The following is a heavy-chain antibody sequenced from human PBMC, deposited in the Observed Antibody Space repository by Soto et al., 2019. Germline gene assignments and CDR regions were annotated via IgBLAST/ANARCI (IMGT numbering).Heavy chain of an antibody. D-gene: IGHD6-6*01. CDR1: GGTFSSYA. V-gene: IGHV1-69*13. CDR3: ARDSSPYNWFDP. J-gene: IGHJ5*02. CDR2: IIPIFGTA. Sequence: GASVKVSCKASGGTFSSYAISWVRQAPGQGLEWMGGIIPIFGTANYAQKFQGRVTITADESTSTAYMELSSLRSEDTAAYYCARDSSPYNWFDPWGQGTLVTVSS.